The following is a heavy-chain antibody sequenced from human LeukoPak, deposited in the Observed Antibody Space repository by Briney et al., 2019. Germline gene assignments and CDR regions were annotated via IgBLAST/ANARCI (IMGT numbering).Heavy chain of an antibody. CDR3: ARYYGSGSADVPDAFDI. Sequence: NSSETLSLTCTVSGGSISSGGYYWSWIRQPPGKGLEWIGYIYHSGSTYYNPSLKSRVTISVDRSKNQFSLKLSSVTAADTAVYYCARYYGSGSADVPDAFDIWGQGTMVTVSS. CDR2: IYHSGST. J-gene: IGHJ3*02. V-gene: IGHV4-30-2*01. CDR1: GGSISSGGYY. D-gene: IGHD3-10*01.